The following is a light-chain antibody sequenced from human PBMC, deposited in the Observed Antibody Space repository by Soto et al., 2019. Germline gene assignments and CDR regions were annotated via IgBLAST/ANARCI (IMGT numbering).Light chain of an antibody. CDR2: DVS. V-gene: IGLV2-14*03. CDR1: SSDVGGYNY. Sequence: QSVLPQPASVSGSPGQSITISCTGTSSDVGGYNYVSWYQHHPGKAPKLMIFDVSNRPSGVSNRFSGSKSGNTASLTISGLQPEDEADYYCSSYTTSNTRQIVFGTGT. CDR3: SSYTTSNTRQIV. J-gene: IGLJ1*01.